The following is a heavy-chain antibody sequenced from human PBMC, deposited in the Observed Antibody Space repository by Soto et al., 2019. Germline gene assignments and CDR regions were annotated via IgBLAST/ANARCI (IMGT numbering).Heavy chain of an antibody. CDR3: ARGSHSGSYLHNWFDP. CDR2: IKQDGSEK. V-gene: IGHV3-7*05. D-gene: IGHD1-26*01. J-gene: IGHJ5*02. CDR1: GFTFSSYW. Sequence: GGSLRLSCAASGFTFSSYWMSWVRRAPGKGLEWVANIKQDGSEKYYVDSVKGRFTISRDNAKNSLYLQMNSLRAEDTAVYYCARGSHSGSYLHNWFDPWGQGTLVTVSS.